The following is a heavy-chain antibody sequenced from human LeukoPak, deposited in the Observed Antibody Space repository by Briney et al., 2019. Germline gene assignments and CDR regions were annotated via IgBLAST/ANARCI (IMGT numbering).Heavy chain of an antibody. CDR2: ITTSGNT. J-gene: IGHJ4*02. D-gene: IGHD5-18*01. CDR3: ARGRRGYSYGPLDY. Sequence: GGSLRLSCAASRFSFSSYGMSWVRQAPGKGLEWLSFITTSGNTYYADSVKGRFTISRDNSKNTLYLQMNSLRAEDTAVYYCARGRRGYSYGPLDYWGQGTLVTVSS. CDR1: RFSFSSYG. V-gene: IGHV3-23*01.